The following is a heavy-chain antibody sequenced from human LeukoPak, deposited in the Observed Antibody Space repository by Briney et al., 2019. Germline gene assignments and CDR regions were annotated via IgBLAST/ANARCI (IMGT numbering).Heavy chain of an antibody. J-gene: IGHJ4*02. CDR2: IYYSGST. CDR3: ARTGGGGSGHFDY. D-gene: IGHD3-10*01. V-gene: IGHV4-59*01. CDR1: GGSISSYY. Sequence: SETLSLTCTVSGGSISSYYWSWIRQPPGKGLEWIGYIYYSGSTNYNPSLKSRVTISVDTSKNQFSLKLSSVTAADTAVYYCARTGGGGSGHFDYWGQGTLVTVPS.